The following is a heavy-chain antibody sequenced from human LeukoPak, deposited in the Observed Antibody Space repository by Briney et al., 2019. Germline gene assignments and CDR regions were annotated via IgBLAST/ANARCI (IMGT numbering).Heavy chain of an antibody. D-gene: IGHD2/OR15-2a*01. CDR1: GFTFSSYS. CDR2: ISSSSSTI. J-gene: IGHJ3*02. V-gene: IGHV3-48*01. Sequence: GGSLRLSCAASGFTFSSYSMNWVRQAPGKGLEWVSYISSSSSTIYYVDSVKGRFTISRDNSKNTLYLQMNSLRPEDTAVYYCANRRGTQVLGNNIDIWGQGALVTVSS. CDR3: ANRRGTQVLGNNIDI.